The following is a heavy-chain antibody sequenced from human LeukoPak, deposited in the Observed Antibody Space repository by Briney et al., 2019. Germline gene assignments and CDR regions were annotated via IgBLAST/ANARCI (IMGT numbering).Heavy chain of an antibody. CDR1: GGSFSGYY. Sequence: SETLSLTCAVYGGSFSGYYWSWIRQPPGKGLEWIGEINHSGSTNYNPSPKSRVTISVDTSKNQFSLKLSSVTAADTAVYYCARVRIRGYPFYFDYWGQGTLVTVSS. CDR3: ARVRIRGYPFYFDY. J-gene: IGHJ4*02. V-gene: IGHV4-34*01. CDR2: INHSGST. D-gene: IGHD3-22*01.